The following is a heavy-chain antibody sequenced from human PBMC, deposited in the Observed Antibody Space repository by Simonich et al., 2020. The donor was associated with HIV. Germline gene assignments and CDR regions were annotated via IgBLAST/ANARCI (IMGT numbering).Heavy chain of an antibody. J-gene: IGHJ4*02. CDR3: ASGGSISSVWADDY. CDR2: KSYDGSNK. CDR1: GFTFSSYA. V-gene: IGHV3-30*07. D-gene: IGHD3-16*01. Sequence: QVQLVESGGGVVQPGRSLRLSCAASGFTFSSYAMHWVRQAPGKGLEWVAVKSYDGSNKYYADSVKGRITISSVNTKNTLYLQMNSLRAEDTAVYYCASGGSISSVWADDYWGQGTLVTVSS.